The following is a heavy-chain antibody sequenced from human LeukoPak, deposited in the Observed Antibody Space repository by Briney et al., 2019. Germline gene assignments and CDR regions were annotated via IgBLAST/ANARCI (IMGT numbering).Heavy chain of an antibody. CDR3: ASRANCTNGVCPDP. J-gene: IGHJ5*02. CDR1: GGSFSGYY. Sequence: SETLSLTCAVYGGSFSGYYWSGIRQPPGKGLEWIGEINHSGSTNYNPSLKSRVTISVDTSKNQFSLKLSSVTAADTAVYYCASRANCTNGVCPDPWGQGTLVTVSS. D-gene: IGHD2-8*01. CDR2: INHSGST. V-gene: IGHV4-34*01.